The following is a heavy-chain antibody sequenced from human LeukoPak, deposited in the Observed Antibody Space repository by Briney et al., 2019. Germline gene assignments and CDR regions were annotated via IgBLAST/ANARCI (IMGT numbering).Heavy chain of an antibody. Sequence: SETLPLTFIVSGGSIIKYYWRWIGQPPARGLAWIGYIYYSGSTNYNPSLKSRVTISVDTSRNQFSLQLSSVTAADTTVYYCARGGSSSGRIVYWGQGTPVTVSS. D-gene: IGHD6-6*01. CDR3: ARGGSSSGRIVY. CDR1: GGSIIKYY. J-gene: IGHJ4*02. CDR2: IYYSGST. V-gene: IGHV4-59*01.